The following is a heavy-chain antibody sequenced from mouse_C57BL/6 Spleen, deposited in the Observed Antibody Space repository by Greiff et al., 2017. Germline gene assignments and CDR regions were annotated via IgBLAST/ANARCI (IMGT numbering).Heavy chain of an antibody. Sequence: VQLKESVAELVRPGASVKLSCTASGFNIKNTYMHWVKQRPEQGLEWIGRIDPANGNTKYDPKFQGKANITADTSSITAYLQHSSLTSEDTAVYSWARNTPSNSCFAYWGKGPLVTVSA. CDR2: IDPANGNT. J-gene: IGHJ3*01. CDR3: ARNTPSNSCFAY. CDR1: GFNIKNTY. V-gene: IGHV14-3*01. D-gene: IGHD4-1*01.